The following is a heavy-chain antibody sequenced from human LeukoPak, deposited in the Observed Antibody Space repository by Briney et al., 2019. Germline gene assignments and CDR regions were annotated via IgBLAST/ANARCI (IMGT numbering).Heavy chain of an antibody. CDR2: ISYDGSNK. V-gene: IGHV3-30*04. J-gene: IGHJ6*04. CDR1: GFTFSSYA. Sequence: GGSLRLSCAASGFTFSSYAMHWVRQAPGKGLEWVAVISYDGSNKYYADSVKGRFTISRDNSKNTLYLQMNSLRAEDTAVYYCARGVIIMVRGVITYYYGMDVWGKGTTVTVSP. CDR3: ARGVIIMVRGVITYYYGMDV. D-gene: IGHD3-10*01.